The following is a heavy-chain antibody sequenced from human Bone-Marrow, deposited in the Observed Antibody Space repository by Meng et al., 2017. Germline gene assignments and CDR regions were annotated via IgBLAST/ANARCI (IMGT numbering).Heavy chain of an antibody. CDR1: GFTFSSYE. D-gene: IGHD3-22*01. J-gene: IGHJ6*02. V-gene: IGHV3-48*03. CDR3: ARSPKYYYDSSGYYPYYYYYGMDV. CDR2: ISSSGSTI. Sequence: GASLKFSCAASGFTFSSYEMNWVRQAPGKVLEWVSYISSSGSTIYYADSVKGRFTISRDNAKNSLYLQMNSLRAEETAVYYCARSPKYYYDSSGYYPYYYYYGMDVWARGPS.